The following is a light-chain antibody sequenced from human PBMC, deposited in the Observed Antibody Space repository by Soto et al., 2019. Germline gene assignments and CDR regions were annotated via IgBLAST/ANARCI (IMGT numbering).Light chain of an antibody. CDR3: QSYDNSLSGSGV. V-gene: IGLV1-40*01. CDR1: GSNVGASYD. CDR2: GHN. Sequence: QSVLTQPPSVSGAPGQTITMSCTGSGSNVGASYDVHWYQVLPGAGPRLLVSGHNIRPSGVPDRFSGFKSGASASLVITGLQAEDEADYYCQSYDNSLSGSGVFGGGTKLTVL. J-gene: IGLJ3*02.